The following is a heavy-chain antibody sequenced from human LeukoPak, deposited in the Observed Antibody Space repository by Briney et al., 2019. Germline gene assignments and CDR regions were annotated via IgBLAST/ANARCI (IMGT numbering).Heavy chain of an antibody. J-gene: IGHJ4*02. CDR3: ARGDSGSFSQFDC. CDR2: INHSGST. D-gene: IGHD1-26*01. Sequence: SETLSLTCAVYGGSFSGYYWSWIRQPPGKGLEWIGEINHSGSTNYNPSLKSRVTISVDTSKNQFSLKLTSVTAADTAVYYCARGDSGSFSQFDCWGQGTLVTVSS. CDR1: GGSFSGYY. V-gene: IGHV4-34*01.